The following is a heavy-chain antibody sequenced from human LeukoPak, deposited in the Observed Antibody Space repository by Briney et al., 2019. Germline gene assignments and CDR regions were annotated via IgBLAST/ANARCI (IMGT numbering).Heavy chain of an antibody. J-gene: IGHJ4*02. Sequence: ASVKVSCKVSGYTLTELSMHWVRQAPGKGLEWMGGFDPEDGETINAQKFQGRVTMTEDTSTDTAYMELSSLRSEDTAVYYCATSTPVGAFFDYWGQGTLVTVSS. CDR3: ATSTPVGAFFDY. CDR1: GYTLTELS. D-gene: IGHD1-26*01. V-gene: IGHV1-24*01. CDR2: FDPEDGET.